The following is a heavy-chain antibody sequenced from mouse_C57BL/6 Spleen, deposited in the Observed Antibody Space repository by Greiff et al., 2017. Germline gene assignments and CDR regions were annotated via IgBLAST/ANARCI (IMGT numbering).Heavy chain of an antibody. CDR3: AISCYSYYAMDY. D-gene: IGHD1-1*01. CDR2: IHPNSGST. V-gene: IGHV1-64*01. CDR1: GYTFTSYW. J-gene: IGHJ4*01. Sequence: VQLQQPGAELVKPGASVKLSCKASGYTFTSYWMHWVKQRPGQGLEWIGMIHPNSGSTNYNEKFKSKATLTVDKTSSTAYMQLISLTSYYSAVYYCAISCYSYYAMDYWGQGTSLTVSS.